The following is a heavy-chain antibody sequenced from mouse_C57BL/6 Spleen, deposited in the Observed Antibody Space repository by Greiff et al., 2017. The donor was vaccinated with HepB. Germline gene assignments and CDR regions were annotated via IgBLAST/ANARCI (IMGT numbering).Heavy chain of an antibody. CDR2: IDPENGDT. CDR3: TTSSSGPVAY. J-gene: IGHJ3*01. D-gene: IGHD3-2*02. V-gene: IGHV14-4*01. Sequence: VQLQQSGAELVRPGASVKLSCTASGFNIKDDYMHWVKQRPEQGLEWIGWIDPENGDTEYASKFQGKATITADTSSNTAYLQLSSLTSEDTAVYYCTTSSSGPVAYWGQGTLVTVSA. CDR1: GFNIKDDY.